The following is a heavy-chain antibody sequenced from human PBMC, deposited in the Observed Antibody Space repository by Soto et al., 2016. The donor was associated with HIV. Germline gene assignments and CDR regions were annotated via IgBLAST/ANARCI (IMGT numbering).Heavy chain of an antibody. V-gene: IGHV1-18*01. D-gene: IGHD3-22*01. CDR3: ARLSLGYYDSSGYYSSYFDY. Sequence: QVQLVQSGAEVKKPGASVKVSCRASGYIFTSYGISWVRQAPGQGLEWMGWISAHNGNTNYAQKVQGRVTMTTDTSTSTAYMELSRLRSDDTAVYYCARLSLGYYDSSGYYSSYFDYVGPGNAGHRLL. CDR1: GYIFTSYG. CDR2: ISAHNGNT. J-gene: IGHJ4*02.